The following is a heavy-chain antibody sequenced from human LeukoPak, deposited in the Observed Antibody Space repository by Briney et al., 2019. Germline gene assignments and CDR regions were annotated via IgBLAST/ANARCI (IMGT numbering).Heavy chain of an antibody. CDR2: IYPGGSDT. CDR1: GYTFSRYW. Sequence: GESLKISCKGSGYTFSRYWIAWVRQMPGKGLEWMGIIYPGGSDTRYSPSFQGQVSMSADKSISTAYLQWRSLKASDTAIYYCARLFSGFDPKVKNFSYSGMDVWGQGSTVTVSS. J-gene: IGHJ6*02. D-gene: IGHD5-12*01. CDR3: ARLFSGFDPKVKNFSYSGMDV. V-gene: IGHV5-51*01.